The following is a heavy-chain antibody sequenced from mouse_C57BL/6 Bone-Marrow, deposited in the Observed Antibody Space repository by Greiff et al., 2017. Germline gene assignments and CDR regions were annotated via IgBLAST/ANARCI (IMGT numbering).Heavy chain of an antibody. CDR2: IDPENGDT. D-gene: IGHD1-1*01. CDR3: TPYYASSAVVY. Sequence: EVQLQQSGAELVRPGASVKLSCTASGFNIKDDYMHWVKQRPEQGLEWIGWIDPENGDTEYASKFQGKATITADTSSNTAYLQRSGLTSEDTAVYYCTPYYASSAVVYWGEGTPLTVSS. J-gene: IGHJ2*01. CDR1: GFNIKDDY. V-gene: IGHV14-4*01.